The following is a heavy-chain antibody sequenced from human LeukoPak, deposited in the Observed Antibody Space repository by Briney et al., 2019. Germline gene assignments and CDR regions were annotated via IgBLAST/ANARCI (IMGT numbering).Heavy chain of an antibody. CDR1: GYTFTGYY. J-gene: IGHJ4*02. D-gene: IGHD6-19*01. V-gene: IGHV1-2*02. Sequence: ASVEVSCKASGYTFTGYYMHWVRQAPGQGLEWMGWINPNSGGTNYAQKFQGRVTMTRDTSISTAYMELSRLRSDDTAVYYCARATLAVANEYYFDYWGQGTLVTVSS. CDR2: INPNSGGT. CDR3: ARATLAVANEYYFDY.